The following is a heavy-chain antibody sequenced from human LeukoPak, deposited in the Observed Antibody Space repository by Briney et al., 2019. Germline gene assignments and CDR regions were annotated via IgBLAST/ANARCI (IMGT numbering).Heavy chain of an antibody. CDR2: INHSGST. J-gene: IGHJ4*02. D-gene: IGHD6-13*01. CDR3: ASGRAAAGVSGADY. Sequence: SETLSLTCAVYSGSFSGYYWSWIRQPPGKGLEWIGEINHSGSTNYNPSLKSRVTISVDTSKNQFSLKLSSVTAADTAVYYCASGRAAAGVSGADYWGQGTLVTVSS. V-gene: IGHV4-34*01. CDR1: SGSFSGYY.